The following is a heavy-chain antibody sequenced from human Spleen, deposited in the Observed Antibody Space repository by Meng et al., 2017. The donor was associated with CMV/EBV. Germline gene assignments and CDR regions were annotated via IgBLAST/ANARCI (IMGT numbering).Heavy chain of an antibody. CDR3: ARTSVTTLDY. D-gene: IGHD4-11*01. V-gene: IGHV4-31*03. CDR1: GGSISSGGYY. Sequence: LTCTVSGGSISSGGYYWSWIRQHPGKGLEWIGYINYSGSTYYNPSLKSRVIISVDTSKNQFSVKLNSVSAADTAVYYCARTSVTTLDYWGQGTLVTVSS. CDR2: INYSGST. J-gene: IGHJ4*02.